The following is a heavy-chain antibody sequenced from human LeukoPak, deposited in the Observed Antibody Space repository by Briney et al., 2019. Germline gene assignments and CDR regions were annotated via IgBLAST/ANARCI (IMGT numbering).Heavy chain of an antibody. CDR1: GYSFTNTF. CDR3: ARPIAAAGTDLGY. Sequence: GESLKISCKASGYSFTNTFIGWVRQMPGKGLERMGIIYPGDSDTRYSPSFQGQVTISVDKSVTTAYLQWSSLQASDTAMYYCARPIAAAGTDLGYWGQGTLVTVSS. D-gene: IGHD6-13*01. CDR2: IYPGDSDT. J-gene: IGHJ4*02. V-gene: IGHV5-51*01.